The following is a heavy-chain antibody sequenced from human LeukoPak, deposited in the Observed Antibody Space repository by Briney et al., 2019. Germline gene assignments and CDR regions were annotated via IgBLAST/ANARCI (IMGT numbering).Heavy chain of an antibody. J-gene: IGHJ6*02. D-gene: IGHD3-3*01. CDR1: GFTVSSNY. Sequence: PGGSLRLSCAASGFTVSSNYMSWVRQAPGKGLEWVSVIYRGGSTYYADSVKGRFTISRDNAKNTLYLQMNSLRAEDTAVYYCARGMSVLRFLEWPQPEGYYYGMDVWGQGTTVTVSS. CDR2: IYRGGST. CDR3: ARGMSVLRFLEWPQPEGYYYGMDV. V-gene: IGHV3-53*01.